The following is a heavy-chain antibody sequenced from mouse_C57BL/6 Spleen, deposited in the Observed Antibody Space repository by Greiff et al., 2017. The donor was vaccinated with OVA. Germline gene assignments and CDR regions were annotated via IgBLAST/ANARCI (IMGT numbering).Heavy chain of an antibody. V-gene: IGHV1-82*01. CDR1: GYAFSSSW. D-gene: IGHD3-2*02. J-gene: IGHJ1*03. CDR2: IYPGDGDT. Sequence: QVQLQQSGPELVKPGASVKISCKASGYAFSSSWMNWVKQRPGKGLEWIGRIYPGDGDTNYNGKFKGKATLTADKASSTAYMQRSSLTSEDSAVYFGARQAGSRYFDVWGTGTTVTVSS. CDR3: ARQAGSRYFDV.